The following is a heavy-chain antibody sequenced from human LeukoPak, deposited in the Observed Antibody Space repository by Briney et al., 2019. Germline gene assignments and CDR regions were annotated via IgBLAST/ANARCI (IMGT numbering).Heavy chain of an antibody. J-gene: IGHJ1*01. D-gene: IGHD3-10*01. CDR3: VKDRVSGSGSYYHFQY. CDR1: GFTITSYA. CDR2: ISGGST. Sequence: PGGSLRLSCAASGFTITSYAMSWVRHAPGKGLEWVSGISGGSTYYADSVKGRFTISRDNSKNTLYLQMNSLRAEDTAAYYCVKDRVSGSGSYYHFQYWGQGTLVTVSS. V-gene: IGHV3-23*01.